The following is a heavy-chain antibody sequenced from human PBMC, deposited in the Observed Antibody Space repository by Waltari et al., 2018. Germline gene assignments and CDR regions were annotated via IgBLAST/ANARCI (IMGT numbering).Heavy chain of an antibody. CDR2: IRSKGYGGTT. V-gene: IGHV3-49*04. J-gene: IGHJ4*02. Sequence: EVQLVESGGGLVQPGRSLRLSCTGFGFTFGDYGVSWVRQAPGKGLEWGGFIRSKGYGGTTKDAAAVRGRFTLSRDDSKSIAFLQMNGLRTEDTAVYYCTRGNFQWSSTLDYWGQGTLVNVSS. CDR1: GFTFGDYG. CDR3: TRGNFQWSSTLDY. D-gene: IGHD2-15*01.